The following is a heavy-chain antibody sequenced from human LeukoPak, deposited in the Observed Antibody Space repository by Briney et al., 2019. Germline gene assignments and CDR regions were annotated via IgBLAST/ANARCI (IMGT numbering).Heavy chain of an antibody. D-gene: IGHD6-13*01. Sequence: GESLKISCNGSGNRLRDYWIAWVRQMPGEGLECIGIIYPGDSDTRYSPSFQGQVTISADRSITTAYLQWSSLEASDTAMYYCARLTRNTTTWYGFDYWGQGTLVTVSS. V-gene: IGHV5-51*01. J-gene: IGHJ4*02. CDR2: IYPGDSDT. CDR3: ARLTRNTTTWYGFDY. CDR1: GNRLRDYW.